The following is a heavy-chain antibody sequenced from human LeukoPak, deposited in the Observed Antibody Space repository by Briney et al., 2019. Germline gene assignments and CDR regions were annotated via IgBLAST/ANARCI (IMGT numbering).Heavy chain of an antibody. CDR3: ARGGSSRPLAH. J-gene: IGHJ4*02. Sequence: GGSLRLSCAASGFTISSDEMNWARQAPGKGLEWVSYISSSGSPIYYADSVKGRFSISRDTAKNSLYPQMNSLRAEDTAVYYCARGGSSRPLAHWGQGTLVTVSS. V-gene: IGHV3-48*03. D-gene: IGHD1-1*01. CDR2: ISSSGSPI. CDR1: GFTISSDE.